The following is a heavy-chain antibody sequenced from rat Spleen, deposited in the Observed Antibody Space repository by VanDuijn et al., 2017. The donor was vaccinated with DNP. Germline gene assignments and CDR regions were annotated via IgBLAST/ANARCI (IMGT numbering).Heavy chain of an antibody. J-gene: IGHJ1*01. V-gene: IGHV5-7*01. D-gene: IGHD5-1*01. CDR2: ISYDGSST. CDR3: ARGSGTYYWYFDF. CDR1: GFTFSNYY. Sequence: EVQLVESGGGLVQPGRSLKLSCAASGFTFSNYYMAWVRQAPKKGLEWVATISYDGSSTYYRDSVKGRFIISRDNARNTLYLQMNSLRSEDTATYFCARGSGTYYWYFDFWGPGTMVTVSS.